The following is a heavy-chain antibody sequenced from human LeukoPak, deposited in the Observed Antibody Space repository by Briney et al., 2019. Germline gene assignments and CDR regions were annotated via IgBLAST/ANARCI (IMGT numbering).Heavy chain of an antibody. CDR3: ANLQDIVVVPAAIALGDDAFDI. CDR1: GFTFSSYS. CDR2: ISSSSSYI. D-gene: IGHD2-2*01. Sequence: GGSLRLSCAASGFTFSSYSMNWVRQAPGKGLEWVSSISSSSSYIYYADSVKGRFTISRDNAKNSLYLQMNSLRAEDTAVYYCANLQDIVVVPAAIALGDDAFDIWGQGTMVTVSS. J-gene: IGHJ3*02. V-gene: IGHV3-21*04.